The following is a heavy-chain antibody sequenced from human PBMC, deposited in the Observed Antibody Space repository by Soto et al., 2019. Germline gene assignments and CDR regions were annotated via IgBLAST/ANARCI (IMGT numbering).Heavy chain of an antibody. V-gene: IGHV3-30*03. CDR3: APWFGAFDY. Sequence: GGSLXLSCAASGFTFSSYCMHWVRQAPGKGLEWVAVISYDGSNKYYADSVKGRFTISRDNSKNTLYLQMNSLRAEDTAVYYCAPWFGAFDYWGQGTLVTVSS. D-gene: IGHD3-10*01. CDR1: GFTFSSYC. J-gene: IGHJ4*02. CDR2: ISYDGSNK.